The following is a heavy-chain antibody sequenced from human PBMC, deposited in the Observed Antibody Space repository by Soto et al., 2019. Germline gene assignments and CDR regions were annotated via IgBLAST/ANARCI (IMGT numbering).Heavy chain of an antibody. V-gene: IGHV4-59*01. CDR1: GASISSYY. Sequence: QVQLQESGPGLVKPSETLSLTCTVSGASISSYYWSWIRQPPGKGPEWIGYSNYSRSVNYNPSLKSRVTISLDTSKNQFYLKLTSVTAADTDVYYCARADSSSWPNWGQGTLVTVSS. J-gene: IGHJ4*02. D-gene: IGHD6-13*01. CDR3: ARADSSSWPN. CDR2: SNYSRSV.